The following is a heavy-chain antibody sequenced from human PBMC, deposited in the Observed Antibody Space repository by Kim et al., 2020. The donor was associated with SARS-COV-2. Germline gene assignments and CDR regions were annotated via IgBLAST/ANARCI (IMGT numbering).Heavy chain of an antibody. Sequence: GGSLRLSCAASGFTFIGSAMHWVRQASGKGLEWVGRIRSKANSYATTYTASVKGRFTISRDDSKSTAYLQMNSLKTEDTAVYYCTSVPGTTSAFWDALD. V-gene: IGHV3-73*01. CDR2: IRSKANSYAT. CDR3: TSVPGTTSAFWDALD. D-gene: IGHD1-1*01. J-gene: IGHJ3*02. CDR1: GFTFIGSA.